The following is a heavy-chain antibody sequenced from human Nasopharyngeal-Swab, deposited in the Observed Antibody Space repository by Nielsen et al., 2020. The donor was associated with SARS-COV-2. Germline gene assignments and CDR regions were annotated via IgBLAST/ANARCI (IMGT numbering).Heavy chain of an antibody. CDR1: GCSISSGSYY. V-gene: IGHV4-61*02. CDR3: ARTRMKTYCGGDCYSTDFDL. J-gene: IGHJ2*01. CDR2: IYTSGST. Sequence: SETLSLTCTVSGCSISSGSYYWSWIRQPAGKGLEWLGRIYTSGSTNYNPSLKSRVTISVDTSKNQFSLKLSSVTAADTAVYYCARTRMKTYCGGDCYSTDFDLWGRGTLVTVSS. D-gene: IGHD2-21*01.